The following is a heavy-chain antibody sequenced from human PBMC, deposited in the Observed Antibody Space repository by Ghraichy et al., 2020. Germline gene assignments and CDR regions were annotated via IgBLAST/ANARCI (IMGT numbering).Heavy chain of an antibody. CDR3: AREAGAADPTKWGFWYYYYGMDV. V-gene: IGHV3-53*01. CDR2: IYSGGST. J-gene: IGHJ6*02. D-gene: IGHD6-13*01. CDR1: GFTVSSNY. Sequence: GVLNISCAASGFTVSSNYMSWVRQAPGKGLEWVSVIYSGGSTYYADSVKGRFTISRDNSKNTLYLQMNSLRAEDTAVYYCAREAGAADPTKWGFWYYYYGMDVWGQGTTVTVSS.